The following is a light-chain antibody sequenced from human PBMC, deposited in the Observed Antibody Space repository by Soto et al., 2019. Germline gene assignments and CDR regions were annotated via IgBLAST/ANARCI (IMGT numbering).Light chain of an antibody. Sequence: IQMTQSPSTLSASVGDRVTITCRASQSISSWLAWYQQKPGKAPKLLIYDASSLESGVPSRFSGSGSGTEFTLTISSLQPHDFATYYCQQYNSYSGTFGQGTKLEIK. V-gene: IGKV1-5*01. CDR2: DAS. CDR3: QQYNSYSGT. CDR1: QSISSW. J-gene: IGKJ2*01.